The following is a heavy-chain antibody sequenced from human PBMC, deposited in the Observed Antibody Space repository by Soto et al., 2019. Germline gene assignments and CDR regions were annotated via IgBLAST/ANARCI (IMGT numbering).Heavy chain of an antibody. CDR3: ARDYRRPTVVTPEPLDP. V-gene: IGHV3-33*01. D-gene: IGHD4-17*01. J-gene: IGHJ5*02. CDR2: IWYDGSNK. Sequence: GGSLRLSCAASGFTFSSYGMHWVRQAPGKGLEWVAVIWYDGSNKYYADSVEGRFTISRDNSKNTLYLQMNSLRAEDTAVYYCARDYRRPTVVTPEPLDPWGQGTLVTVSS. CDR1: GFTFSSYG.